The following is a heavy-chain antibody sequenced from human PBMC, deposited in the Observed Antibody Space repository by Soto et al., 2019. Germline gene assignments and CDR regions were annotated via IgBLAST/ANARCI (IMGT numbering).Heavy chain of an antibody. J-gene: IGHJ3*02. V-gene: IGHV3-23*01. CDR1: GFTFSSYA. D-gene: IGHD3-10*01. CDR2: ISGSGGST. Sequence: PWGSLRLSCAASGFTFSSYAMSWVRQAPGKGLEWVSAISGSGGSTYYADSVKGRFTISRDNSKNTLYLQMNSLRAEDTAVYYCAKDLGKPYYGSGSRGAFDIWGQGTMVTVSS. CDR3: AKDLGKPYYGSGSRGAFDI.